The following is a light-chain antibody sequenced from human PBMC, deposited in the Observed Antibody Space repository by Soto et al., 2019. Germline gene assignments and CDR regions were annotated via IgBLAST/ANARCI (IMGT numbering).Light chain of an antibody. Sequence: VLTQSPGTLSLSPGEGATLSCRASHRVASDLAWYLQKPGQPPRLLIYDASIRASGIPDRISGSGSERDFTLTISRLVPEDAAVYYCQQYWNSPLTFGQGTKLEIK. V-gene: IGKV3-20*01. CDR1: HRVASD. CDR3: QQYWNSPLT. CDR2: DAS. J-gene: IGKJ1*01.